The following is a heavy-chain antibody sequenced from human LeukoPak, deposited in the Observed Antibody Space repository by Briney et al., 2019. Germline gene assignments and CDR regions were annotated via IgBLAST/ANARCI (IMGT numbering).Heavy chain of an antibody. CDR3: ARVRYSYGYFSDY. CDR1: GGSISSSSYY. V-gene: IGHV4-39*07. Sequence: SETLSLTCTVSGGSISSSSYYWGWIRQPPGKGLEWIGSIYYSGSTYYNPSLKSRVTISVDTSKNQFSLKLSSVTAADTAVYYCARVRYSYGYFSDYWGQGTLVTVSS. J-gene: IGHJ4*02. CDR2: IYYSGST. D-gene: IGHD5-18*01.